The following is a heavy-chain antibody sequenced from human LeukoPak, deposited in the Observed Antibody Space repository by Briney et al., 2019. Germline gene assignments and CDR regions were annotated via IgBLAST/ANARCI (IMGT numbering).Heavy chain of an antibody. CDR1: GGSINSHY. CDR2: IYYSGST. CDR3: ARLSADSSGYTTFDY. J-gene: IGHJ4*02. D-gene: IGHD3-22*01. Sequence: SETLSLTCSVSGGSINSHYWSWIRQSPGKGLEWIGYIYYSGSTNYNPSLKSRVTISVDTSKNQFSLKLSSVTAADTAVFYCARLSADSSGYTTFDYWGQGTLVSVSS. V-gene: IGHV4-59*08.